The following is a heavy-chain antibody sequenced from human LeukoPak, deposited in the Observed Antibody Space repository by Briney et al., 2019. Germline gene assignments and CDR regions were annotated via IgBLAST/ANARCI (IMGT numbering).Heavy chain of an antibody. V-gene: IGHV3-21*01. CDR2: ISSSSSYI. Sequence: PGGSLRLSCAASGFTFSSYSMNWVRQAPGKGLEWVSSISSSSSYIYYADSVKGRFTISRDNVKNSVYLQMHSLRADDTAIYYCVRDTYRTAVAGSSGLGYWGQGTLVTVSS. D-gene: IGHD6-19*01. CDR3: VRDTYRTAVAGSSGLGY. CDR1: GFTFSSYS. J-gene: IGHJ4*02.